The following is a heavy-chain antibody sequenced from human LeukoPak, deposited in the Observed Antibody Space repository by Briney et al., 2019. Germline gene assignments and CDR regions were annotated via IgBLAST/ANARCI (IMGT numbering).Heavy chain of an antibody. D-gene: IGHD6-19*01. CDR2: IYYSGST. V-gene: IGHV4-39*01. Sequence: PSETLSLTCTVSGGSIITRSYNWGWIRQPPGKGLEWIGSIYYSGSTNYNPSLKSRVTIYVDTSKNQFSLRLTSVTAADTAVYYCARRSVAVENYFDYWDQGSLVTVSS. CDR1: GGSIITRSYN. J-gene: IGHJ4*02. CDR3: ARRSVAVENYFDY.